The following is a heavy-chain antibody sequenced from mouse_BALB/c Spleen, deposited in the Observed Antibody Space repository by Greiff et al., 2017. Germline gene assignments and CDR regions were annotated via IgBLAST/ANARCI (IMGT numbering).Heavy chain of an antibody. D-gene: IGHD1-1*01. CDR1: GFSLSRYS. CDR2: IWGGGST. Sequence: VKLQESGPGLVAPSQSLSITCTVSGFSLSRYSVHWVRQPPGKGLEWLGMIWGGGSTDYNSALKARLSISKDNSKSQVFLKMNSLQTDDSAMYYCASPYYGSSYWYFDVWGAGTTVTVSS. V-gene: IGHV2-6-4*01. J-gene: IGHJ1*01. CDR3: ASPYYGSSYWYFDV.